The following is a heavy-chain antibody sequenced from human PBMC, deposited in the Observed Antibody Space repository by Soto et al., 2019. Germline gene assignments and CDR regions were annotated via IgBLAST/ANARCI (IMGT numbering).Heavy chain of an antibody. V-gene: IGHV3-64D*06. CDR2: ISSNGGST. CDR1: GFTFSSYA. CDR3: VKSITIFGVVQVGMDV. Sequence: GGSMRLSCSASGFTFSSYAMHWVRQAPGKGLEYVSAISSNGGSTYYADSVKGRFTISRDNSKNTLYLQMSSLRAEDTAVYYCVKSITIFGVVQVGMDVWGQGTTVTVSS. J-gene: IGHJ6*02. D-gene: IGHD3-3*01.